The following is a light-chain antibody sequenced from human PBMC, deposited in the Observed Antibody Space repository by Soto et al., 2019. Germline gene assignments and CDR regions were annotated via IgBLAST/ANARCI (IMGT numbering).Light chain of an antibody. CDR3: QAYDSSLSGVI. J-gene: IGLJ2*01. V-gene: IGLV1-40*01. CDR1: SSNIGAGYD. Sequence: QSVLTQPPSVSGAPGQSVTISCTGSSSNIGAGYDVHWYQQLPGTAPKLLIYGNSNRPSGVPDRFSGSKSGTSASLAITGLQAEDEDDDYCQAYDSSLSGVIFGGGTKLTV. CDR2: GNS.